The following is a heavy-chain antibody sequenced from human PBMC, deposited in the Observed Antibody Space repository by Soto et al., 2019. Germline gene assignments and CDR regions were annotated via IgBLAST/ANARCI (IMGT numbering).Heavy chain of an antibody. J-gene: IGHJ4*02. CDR3: AMDLYGGSSRFDY. CDR1: GFTFSNNG. CDR2: ISSDGSKK. Sequence: QVQLVESGGGVVQPGRSLRLSCVASGFTFSNNGIHWVRQAPGKGLEWVAVISSDGSKKYYADSVKGRFTISRDNSKNTLYLPMNSLRAEDTAVYYCAMDLYGGSSRFDYWGQGTLVTVSS. V-gene: IGHV3-30*03. D-gene: IGHD2-15*01.